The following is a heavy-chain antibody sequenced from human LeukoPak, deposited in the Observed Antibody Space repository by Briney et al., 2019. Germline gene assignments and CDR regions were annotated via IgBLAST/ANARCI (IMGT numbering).Heavy chain of an antibody. CDR1: GYTFTSYG. V-gene: IGHV1-18*01. CDR3: ARDGPRIEPAAILGAFDI. J-gene: IGHJ3*02. Sequence: ASVKVSCKASGYTFTSYGISWVRQAPGQGLEWMGWISAYNGNTNYAQKLQGRVTMTTDTSTSTAYMELRSLRSDDTAVYYCARDGPRIEPAAILGAFDIWGQGTMVTVSS. CDR2: ISAYNGNT. D-gene: IGHD2-2*01.